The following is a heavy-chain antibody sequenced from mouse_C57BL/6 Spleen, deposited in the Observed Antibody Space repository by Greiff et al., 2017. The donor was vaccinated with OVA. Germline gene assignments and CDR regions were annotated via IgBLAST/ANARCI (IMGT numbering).Heavy chain of an antibody. D-gene: IGHD2-4*01. CDR1: GYTFTSYW. CDR2: IHPNSGST. Sequence: VQLQQPGAELVKPGASVKLSCKASGYTFTSYWMHWVKQRPGQGLEWIGMIHPNSGSTNYNEKFKSKATLTVDKSSSTAYMQLSSLTSEDSAVYYCARGARDYDPFAYWGQGTLVTVSA. J-gene: IGHJ3*01. CDR3: ARGARDYDPFAY. V-gene: IGHV1-64*01.